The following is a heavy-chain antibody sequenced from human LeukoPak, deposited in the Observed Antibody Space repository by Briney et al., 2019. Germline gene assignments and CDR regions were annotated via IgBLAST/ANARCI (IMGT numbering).Heavy chain of an antibody. J-gene: IGHJ4*02. Sequence: QPGRSLRLSCAASGFTFSSYAMHWVRQAPGKGLEWGAVISYDGSNKYYADSVKGRLTISRDNSKNTMYLQMNSLRAEDTAVYYCARGRGIQLWLVPTDYWGQGTLVTVSS. CDR1: GFTFSSYA. D-gene: IGHD5-18*01. V-gene: IGHV3-30-3*01. CDR2: ISYDGSNK. CDR3: ARGRGIQLWLVPTDY.